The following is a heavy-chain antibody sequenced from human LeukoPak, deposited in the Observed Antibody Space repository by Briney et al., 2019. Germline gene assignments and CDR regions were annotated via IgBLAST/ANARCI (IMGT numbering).Heavy chain of an antibody. V-gene: IGHV4-39*01. D-gene: IGHD6-13*01. CDR1: GGSISRSTYY. CDR2: IYYSGST. CDR3: ASIAAAGNE. Sequence: SETLSLTCTVSGGSISRSTYYWGWTRQPPGQGLEWIGSIYYSGSTYYNPSLKSRVTISVDTSMNQFSLKLSSVTAADTAVYYCASIAAAGNEWGQGTLVTVSS. J-gene: IGHJ4*02.